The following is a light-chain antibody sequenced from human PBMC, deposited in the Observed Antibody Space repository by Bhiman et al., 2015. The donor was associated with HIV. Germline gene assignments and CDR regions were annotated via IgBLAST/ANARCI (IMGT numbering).Light chain of an antibody. CDR2: DVT. CDR3: SSYAGNNIYYV. Sequence: QSALTQPASVSGSPGESITISCTGTRSDIGNYGYVSWYQQHPGRAPKLMVYDVTKRPSGVSNRFSGSKSGSTASLTISGLQAEDEADYYCSSYAGNNIYYVFGTGTKVTVL. CDR1: RSDIGNYGY. V-gene: IGLV2-14*03. J-gene: IGLJ1*01.